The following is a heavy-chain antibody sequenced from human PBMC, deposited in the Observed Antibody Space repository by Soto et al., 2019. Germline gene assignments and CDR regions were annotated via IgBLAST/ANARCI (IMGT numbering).Heavy chain of an antibody. V-gene: IGHV1-8*01. CDR2: MNPNRTNT. D-gene: IGHD2-2*01. CDR1: GYTFTTYD. CDR3: VRGGFLSHDHVIIAPATLGFDP. Sequence: ASVKVSCKASGYTFTTYDINWVRQAPGQGLEWMGWMNPNRTNTGYAEKFQGRVTMTRDTSISTAYMELSSLRYDDTAVYYCVRGGFLSHDHVIIAPATLGFDPSGQGPLVTVSS. J-gene: IGHJ5*02.